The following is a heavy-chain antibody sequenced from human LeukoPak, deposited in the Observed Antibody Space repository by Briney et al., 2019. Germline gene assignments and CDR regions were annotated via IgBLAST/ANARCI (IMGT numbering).Heavy chain of an antibody. D-gene: IGHD5-18*01. J-gene: IGHJ4*02. CDR3: ARGVSAGNTAMVNY. Sequence: ASVKVSCKASGYSFTSNYIHWVRQAPGQGLEWMGMIYPRDGSTSYAQKFQGRVTVTRDTSTSTVYMELSSLRSEDTAVYYCARGVSAGNTAMVNYWGQGTLVTVSS. CDR2: IYPRDGST. V-gene: IGHV1-46*01. CDR1: GYSFTSNY.